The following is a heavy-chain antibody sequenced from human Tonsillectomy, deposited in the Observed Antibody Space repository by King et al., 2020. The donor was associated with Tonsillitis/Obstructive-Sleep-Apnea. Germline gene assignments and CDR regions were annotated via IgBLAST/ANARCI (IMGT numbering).Heavy chain of an antibody. V-gene: IGHV1-69*01. CDR2: IIPIFGTA. Sequence: VQLVESGTEVKKPGSSVTVSCTASGGTFRSYAINWVRQAPGQGLEWMGGIIPIFGTANYAQQFQGRVTITADESTSTAYMELSSLRSEDTAVYYCARDPSEYSSSYLLYYWGQGTLVTVSS. CDR1: GGTFRSYA. J-gene: IGHJ4*02. D-gene: IGHD6-6*01. CDR3: ARDPSEYSSSYLLYY.